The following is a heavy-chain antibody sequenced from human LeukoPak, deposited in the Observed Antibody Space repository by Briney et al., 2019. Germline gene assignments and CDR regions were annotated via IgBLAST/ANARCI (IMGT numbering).Heavy chain of an antibody. CDR2: IYHSGST. J-gene: IGHJ4*02. D-gene: IGHD6-19*01. Sequence: SETLSLTCAVSGYSISSGYYWGWIRQPPGKGLEWIGSIYHSGSTYYNPSLKSRVTISVDTSKNQLSLKLSSVTAADTAVYYCARDLGQQWLVQGAFDYWGQGTLVTVSS. V-gene: IGHV4-38-2*02. CDR3: ARDLGQQWLVQGAFDY. CDR1: GYSISSGYY.